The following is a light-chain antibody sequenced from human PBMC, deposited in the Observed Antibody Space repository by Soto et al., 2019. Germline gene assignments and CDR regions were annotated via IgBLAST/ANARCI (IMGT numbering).Light chain of an antibody. Sequence: EIVMTQSPATLSVSPGERATLSCRASQSISSNLAWYQQKPGQAPRLLIYGATTRATGIPARFSGSGSGTEFTLTINSLQSEDFAVYYCQPYNNWPPWTVGQGTKVDFK. CDR3: QPYNNWPPWT. CDR1: QSISSN. J-gene: IGKJ1*01. V-gene: IGKV3-15*01. CDR2: GAT.